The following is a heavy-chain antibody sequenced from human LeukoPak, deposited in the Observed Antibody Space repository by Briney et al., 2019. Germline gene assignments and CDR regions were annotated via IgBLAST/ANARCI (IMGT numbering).Heavy chain of an antibody. V-gene: IGHV4-30-2*01. CDR3: ARLYCGADCSIDY. J-gene: IGHJ4*02. CDR1: GGSISSGGYY. D-gene: IGHD2-21*02. CDR2: IYHSGST. Sequence: SETLSLTCTVSGGSISSGGYYWSWIRQPPGKGLEWIGYIYHSGSTYYNPSLKSRVTISVDRSKNQFSLKLSSVTAADTAVYYCARLYCGADCSIDYWGQGTLVTVSS.